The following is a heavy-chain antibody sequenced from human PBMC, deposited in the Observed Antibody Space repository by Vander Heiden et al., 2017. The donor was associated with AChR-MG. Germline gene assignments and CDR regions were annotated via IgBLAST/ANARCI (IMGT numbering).Heavy chain of an antibody. Sequence: HVQLGESGAECKKPRPSDKVSCKASGGTFSSYTISWVRQAPGQGLEWMGRLITILGIANYAQKFQGRVTITADKSTSTAYMGLRSLRSEDTAVYYCVNGSGSYSYWGQVTLVTVSS. CDR2: LITILGIA. J-gene: IGHJ4*02. CDR3: VNGSGSYSY. CDR1: GGTFSSYT. D-gene: IGHD3-10*01. V-gene: IGHV1-69*02.